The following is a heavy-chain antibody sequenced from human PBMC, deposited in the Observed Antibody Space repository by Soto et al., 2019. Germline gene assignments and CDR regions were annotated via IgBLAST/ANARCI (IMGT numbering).Heavy chain of an antibody. D-gene: IGHD6-25*01. CDR2: ISWNSGSI. CDR3: EKYPRSRGNYYYSRAA. V-gene: IGHV3-9*01. J-gene: IGHJ6*03. CDR1: GFTFDDYA. Sequence: EVQLVESGGGLVQPGRSLRLSCAASGFTFDDYAMHWVRQAPGKGLEWVSGISWNSGSIGYADSVKGRFTISRDNAKNSNYQKIKSRGVEDTALYYWEKYPRSRGNYYYSRAAGGKGTPVPVSS.